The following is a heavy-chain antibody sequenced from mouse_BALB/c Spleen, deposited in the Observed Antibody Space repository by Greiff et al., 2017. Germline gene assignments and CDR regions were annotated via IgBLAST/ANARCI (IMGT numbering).Heavy chain of an antibody. V-gene: IGHV2-6-7*01. CDR2: IWGDGST. J-gene: IGHJ3*01. CDR3: ARGNYGSSRPFAY. CDR1: GFSLTGYG. Sequence: QVQLKESGPGLVAPSQSLSITCTVSGFSLTGYGVNWVRQPPGKGLEWLGMIWGDGSTDYNSALKSRLSISKDNSKSQVFLKMNSLQTDDTARYYCARGNYGSSRPFAYWGQGTLVTVSA. D-gene: IGHD1-1*01.